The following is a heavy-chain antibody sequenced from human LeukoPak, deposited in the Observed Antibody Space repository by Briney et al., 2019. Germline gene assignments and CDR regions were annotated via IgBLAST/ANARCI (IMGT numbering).Heavy chain of an antibody. CDR1: GYSISSGFY. J-gene: IGHJ5*02. CDR2: IYHTGST. D-gene: IGHD3-9*01. V-gene: IGHV4-38-2*02. CDR3: ARTDILTGFWFDP. Sequence: PSETLSLTYTVSGYSISSGFYWGWIRQPPGKGLEWIGSIYHTGSTHYNPSLKSRVTISVDTSKNQFSLKLSSVTAADTAVYYCARTDILTGFWFDPWGQGTLVTVSS.